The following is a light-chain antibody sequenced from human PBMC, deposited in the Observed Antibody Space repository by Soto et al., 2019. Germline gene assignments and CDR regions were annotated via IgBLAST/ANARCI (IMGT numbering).Light chain of an antibody. CDR3: QQYYSTPPT. Sequence: DIVMTQSPDSLAVSPGERATINCKSSQSVLYSSNNRNYLAWYQQKPGQPPKLLIYWASTRESGVPDRFSGSGSETDFTLTISSLQAEDVAVYYCQQYYSTPPTFGQGTKVEIK. CDR2: WAS. CDR1: QSVLYSSNNRNY. V-gene: IGKV4-1*01. J-gene: IGKJ1*01.